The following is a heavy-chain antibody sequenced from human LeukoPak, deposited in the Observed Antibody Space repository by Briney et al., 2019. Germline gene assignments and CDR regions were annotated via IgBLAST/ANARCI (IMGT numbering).Heavy chain of an antibody. CDR3: AKNGLLSFGELLSYFDY. J-gene: IGHJ4*02. CDR2: ISGSGGST. CDR1: GFTFSSYA. D-gene: IGHD3-10*01. Sequence: GGSLRLSCAASGFTFSSYAMSWVRQAPGKGLEWVSAISGSGGSTYYADSVKGRFTISRDNSKNTLYLQMNSLRAEDTAVYYCAKNGLLSFGELLSYFDYWGQGTLVTVSS. V-gene: IGHV3-23*01.